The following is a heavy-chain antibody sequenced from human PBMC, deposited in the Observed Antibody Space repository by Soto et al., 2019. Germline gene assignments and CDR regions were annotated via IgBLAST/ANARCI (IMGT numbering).Heavy chain of an antibody. CDR1: GFTFSSYE. CDR2: ISSSGSTI. CDR3: ARDRGYCSGGRCYSGVQDY. Sequence: PGGSLRLSCAASGFTFSSYEMNWVRQAPGKGLEWVSYISSSGSTIYYADSVKGRFTISRDNAKNSLYLQMNSLRAEDTAVYYCARDRGYCSGGRCYSGVQDYWGQGTRVTVSS. D-gene: IGHD2-15*01. V-gene: IGHV3-48*03. J-gene: IGHJ4*02.